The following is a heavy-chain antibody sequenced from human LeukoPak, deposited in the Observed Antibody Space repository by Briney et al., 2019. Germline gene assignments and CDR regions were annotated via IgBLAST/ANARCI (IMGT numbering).Heavy chain of an antibody. D-gene: IGHD3-10*01. Sequence: AASVKVSSKASGSAFTSYGISWVRRPPGQGREWMGWIIAYNGNTNYKQKLQGRVTMTTDTSTSTAYMELRSLRSDDTAVYYCARDRRYYYGSGNIDYCGQGTLGTVSS. J-gene: IGHJ4*02. CDR2: IIAYNGNT. V-gene: IGHV1-18*01. CDR1: GSAFTSYG. CDR3: ARDRRYYYGSGNIDY.